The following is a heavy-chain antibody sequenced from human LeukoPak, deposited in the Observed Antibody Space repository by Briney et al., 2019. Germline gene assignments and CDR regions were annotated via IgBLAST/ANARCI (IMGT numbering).Heavy chain of an antibody. CDR1: GGSFSGYY. Sequence: PSETLSLTCAVYGGSFSGYYWSWIRQPPGKGLEWIGEINHSGSTNYNPSLKSRVTISVDTSKNPFSLKLSSVTAADTAVYYCAINSNSGSYYGFDYWGQGTLVTVSS. D-gene: IGHD1-26*01. CDR3: AINSNSGSYYGFDY. J-gene: IGHJ4*02. CDR2: INHSGST. V-gene: IGHV4-34*01.